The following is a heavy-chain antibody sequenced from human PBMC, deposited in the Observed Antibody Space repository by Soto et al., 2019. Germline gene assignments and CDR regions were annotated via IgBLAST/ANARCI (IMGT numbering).Heavy chain of an antibody. CDR3: ARGSPQFWQLFDN. V-gene: IGHV3-11*01. J-gene: IGHJ4*02. Sequence: PGGSLRLSCTASGFTFRAYYMNWIRQAPGKGLEWVSYISTGGSTIFYADSVKGRFTISRDNDKNSLSLQRDSLRADDTGVYYCARGSPQFWQLFDNWGQGALVTVSS. CDR2: ISTGGSTI. D-gene: IGHD3-3*01. CDR1: GFTFRAYY.